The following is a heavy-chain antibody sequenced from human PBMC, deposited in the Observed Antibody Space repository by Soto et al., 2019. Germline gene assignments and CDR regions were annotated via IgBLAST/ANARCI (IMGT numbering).Heavy chain of an antibody. CDR3: TRIEKGSATYT. J-gene: IGHJ5*02. D-gene: IGHD3-10*01. V-gene: IGHV2-26*01. CDR2: IFSNDEK. Sequence: QVTLKESGPVLVKPTETLTLTCTVSGFSLSNNRMGVSWIRQPPGKALEWLAHIFSNDEKSYSTSLKSRLTISKDTSKSQVVLSMTNMDPVETATYYCTRIEKGSATYTWGQGTLVTVSS. CDR1: GFSLSNNRMG.